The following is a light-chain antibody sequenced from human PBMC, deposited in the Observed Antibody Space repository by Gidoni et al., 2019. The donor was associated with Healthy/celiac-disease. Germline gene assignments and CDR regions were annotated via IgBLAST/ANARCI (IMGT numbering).Light chain of an antibody. CDR3: QQYNSYQET. CDR2: DAS. CDR1: QSISSW. Sequence: DIQMTQSPSTLSASVGDRVTITCRASQSISSWLAWYQQQPGKAPKLLIYDASSLESGVPSRFSGSGSGTEFTLTISSLQPDDFATYYCQQYNSYQETFGQGTKVEIK. V-gene: IGKV1-5*01. J-gene: IGKJ1*01.